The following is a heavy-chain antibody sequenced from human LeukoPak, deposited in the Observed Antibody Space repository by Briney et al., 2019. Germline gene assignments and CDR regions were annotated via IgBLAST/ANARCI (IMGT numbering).Heavy chain of an antibody. CDR2: MNPNSGNT. CDR3: ARGLLWFGELSPDY. V-gene: IGHV1-8*01. J-gene: IGHJ4*02. D-gene: IGHD3-10*01. CDR1: GYTFTSYD. Sequence: GASVKVSCKASGYTFTSYDINWVRQATGQGLEWMGWMNPNSGNTGYAQKFQGRVTMTRDTSISTAYMELSSLRSEDTAVYYCARGLLWFGELSPDYWGQGTLVTVSS.